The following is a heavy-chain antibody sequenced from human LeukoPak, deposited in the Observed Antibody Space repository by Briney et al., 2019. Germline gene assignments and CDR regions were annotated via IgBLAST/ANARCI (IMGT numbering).Heavy chain of an antibody. D-gene: IGHD6-19*01. V-gene: IGHV3-11*04. J-gene: IGHJ4*02. CDR2: ISSSGNTT. CDR3: AREDYSSGWYNDY. CDR1: GFTFSDNY. Sequence: PGGSLRLSCAASGFTFSDNYMSWIRQAPGKGLEWVSYISSSGNTTYNADSVKGRFSITRDNAKNSLYLQMNSLRAEDTAVYYCAREDYSSGWYNDYWGQGTLVTVSS.